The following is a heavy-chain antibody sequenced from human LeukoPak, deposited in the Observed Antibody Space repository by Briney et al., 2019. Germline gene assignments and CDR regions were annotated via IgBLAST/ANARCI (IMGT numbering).Heavy chain of an antibody. CDR2: IFHTGST. J-gene: IGHJ4*02. CDR3: ASRLHFYSMTWYNFDF. Sequence: SGALSLTCAVSGGSISSSNWWTWVRQPPGKGLEWIGEIFHTGSTNYNPSLKSRVTMLVDKSENQFSLRLTSVTAADTAIYYCASRLHFYSMTWYNFDFWGQGTLVTVSS. D-gene: IGHD6-13*01. CDR1: GGSISSSNW. V-gene: IGHV4-4*02.